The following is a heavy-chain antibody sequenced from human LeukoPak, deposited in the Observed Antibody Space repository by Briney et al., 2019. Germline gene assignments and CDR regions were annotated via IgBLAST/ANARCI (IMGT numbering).Heavy chain of an antibody. CDR2: LSHGGTRT. Sequence: GGSLRLSCAASGFTFRNFAMSWVRQAPGKGLEWVSGLSHGGTRTFYAASVKGRFTISRDDSNSTLFLQMDNLRVEDTATYHCAKDIEPFMSWGQGTLVIVSS. V-gene: IGHV3-23*01. J-gene: IGHJ5*02. CDR1: GFTFRNFA. CDR3: AKDIEPFMS. D-gene: IGHD3-10*02.